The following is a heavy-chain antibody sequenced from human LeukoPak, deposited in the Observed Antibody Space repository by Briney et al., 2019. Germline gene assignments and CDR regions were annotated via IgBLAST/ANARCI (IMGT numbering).Heavy chain of an antibody. CDR1: GYSFTSYW. D-gene: IGHD2-2*02. J-gene: IGHJ4*02. Sequence: GESLKISCKGSGYSFTSYWIGWVRQMPGKGLGWMGIIYPGDSDTRYSPSFQGQVTISADKSISTAYLQWSGLKASDTAMYYCASPYCSSTSCYTGFDYWGQGTLVTVSS. V-gene: IGHV5-51*01. CDR3: ASPYCSSTSCYTGFDY. CDR2: IYPGDSDT.